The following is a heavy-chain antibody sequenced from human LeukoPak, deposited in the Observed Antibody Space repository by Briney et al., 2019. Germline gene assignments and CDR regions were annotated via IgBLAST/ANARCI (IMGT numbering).Heavy chain of an antibody. V-gene: IGHV3-23*01. Sequence: PDWSLRLSCAASGLTSSRFAMSWGRQAPPKGLHWVSVISGSGGSTYYADSVKGRFTISRDNSKNTLYLQMNSLRAEDTAVYYSAKLSAAGTLGAFDIWGQGTMVTVSS. J-gene: IGHJ3*02. CDR2: ISGSGGST. D-gene: IGHD6-13*01. CDR1: GLTSSRFA. CDR3: AKLSAAGTLGAFDI.